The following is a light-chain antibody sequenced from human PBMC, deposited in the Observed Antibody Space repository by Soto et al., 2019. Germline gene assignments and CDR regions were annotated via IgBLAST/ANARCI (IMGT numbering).Light chain of an antibody. J-gene: IGKJ1*01. Sequence: EIVMTQSPATLSVSPGERATLSCRASQSVSSNLAWYQQKPGQAPRLLISGASTRATGIPARFSGSGSGTECTLTISSLQSEDFALYYCQQYNIWPRTFGQGTKVEIK. CDR2: GAS. CDR1: QSVSSN. V-gene: IGKV3-15*01. CDR3: QQYNIWPRT.